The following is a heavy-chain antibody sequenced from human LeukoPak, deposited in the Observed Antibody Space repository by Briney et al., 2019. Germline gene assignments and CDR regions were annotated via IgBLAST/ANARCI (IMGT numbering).Heavy chain of an antibody. CDR3: AKDRFGSGSPNWFGP. CDR1: GFTFSRYA. CDR2: ISGSGGST. J-gene: IGHJ5*02. V-gene: IGHV3-23*01. D-gene: IGHD3-10*01. Sequence: GGSLRLSCAASGFTFSRYAMSWVRQAPGKGLEWVSAISGSGGSTYYADSVKGRFTISRDNSKNTLYLQMNGLRAGDTAVYYCAKDRFGSGSPNWFGPWGQGTLVSVSS.